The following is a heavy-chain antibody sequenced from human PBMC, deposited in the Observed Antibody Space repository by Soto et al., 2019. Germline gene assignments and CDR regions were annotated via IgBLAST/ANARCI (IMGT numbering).Heavy chain of an antibody. J-gene: IGHJ6*02. V-gene: IGHV1-2*02. D-gene: IGHD2-2*01. CDR1: GYTFTGYY. CDR2: INPNSGGT. Sequence: GASVKVSCKASGYTFTGYYMHWVRQAPGQGLGWMGWINPNSGGTNYAQKFQGRVTMTRDTSISTAYMELSRLRSDDTAVYYCARGDIVVVPAAPRYYSYGMDVWGQGTTVTVSS. CDR3: ARGDIVVVPAAPRYYSYGMDV.